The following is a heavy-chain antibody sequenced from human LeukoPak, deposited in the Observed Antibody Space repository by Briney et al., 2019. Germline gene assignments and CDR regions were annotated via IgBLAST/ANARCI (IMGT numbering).Heavy chain of an antibody. D-gene: IGHD6-13*01. CDR2: ISAYNGNT. J-gene: IGHJ3*02. CDR3: AREGAAAGTPDAFDI. Sequence: AAVKVSCKASGYTFTSYGISWVRQAPGQGLEWMGWISAYNGNTNYAQKLQGRVTMTTDTSTSTAYMELRSLRSDDTAVYYCAREGAAAGTPDAFDIWGQGTMVTVSS. V-gene: IGHV1-18*01. CDR1: GYTFTSYG.